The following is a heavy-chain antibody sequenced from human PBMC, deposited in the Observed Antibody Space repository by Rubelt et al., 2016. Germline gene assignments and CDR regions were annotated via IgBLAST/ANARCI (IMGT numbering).Heavy chain of an antibody. D-gene: IGHD3-22*01. J-gene: IGHJ3*02. Sequence: QITLKESGPTLVKPTQTLTLTRTFSGFSLSTSGVGVGWIRQPPGKALEWLALIYWNDDKRYSPSLKSRLTITKDTSKNQVVLTMTNMDPVDTATYYCAHRLYYDSSGCEAFDIWGQGTWSPSLQ. V-gene: IGHV2-5*01. CDR2: IYWNDDK. CDR3: AHRLYYDSSGCEAFDI. CDR1: GFSLSTSGVG.